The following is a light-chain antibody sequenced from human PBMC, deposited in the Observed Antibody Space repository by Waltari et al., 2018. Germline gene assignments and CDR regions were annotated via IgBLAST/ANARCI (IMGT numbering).Light chain of an antibody. V-gene: IGLV2-8*01. J-gene: IGLJ1*01. CDR2: EVS. CDR1: SPDVGCYKS. CDR3: SSYAGSIYV. Sequence: QSALTQPPSASGSPGQSVTISFPGTSPDVGCYKSVPWYQQPPGKVPKLMIYEVSKRPSGVPDRFSGSKSGNTASLTVSGLQAEDEADYYCSSYAGSIYVFGTGTKVTVL.